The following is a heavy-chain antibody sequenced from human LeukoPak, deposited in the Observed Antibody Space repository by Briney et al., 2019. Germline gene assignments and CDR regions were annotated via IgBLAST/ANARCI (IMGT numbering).Heavy chain of an antibody. V-gene: IGHV3-23*01. CDR3: AKGGSYRSQPYFDY. J-gene: IGHJ4*02. CDR2: ISDSGGYT. Sequence: GGSLRLSCAASGLTFRTYAMSWVRQAPGKGLEWVSSISDSGGYTFYADSVKGRFTISRAKNTVYLQMNSLRAEDTAVYYCAKGGSYRSQPYFDYWGQGTPVTVSS. D-gene: IGHD3-16*02. CDR1: GLTFRTYA.